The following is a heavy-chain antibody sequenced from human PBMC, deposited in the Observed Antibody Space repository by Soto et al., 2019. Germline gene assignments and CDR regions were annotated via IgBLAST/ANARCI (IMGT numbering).Heavy chain of an antibody. V-gene: IGHV3-21*01. Sequence: ELQLVESGGGLVKPGGSLRLSCAASGFTFSSYSMNWVRQAPGKGLEWVSSISSSSSYIYYADSVKGRFTISRDNAKNSLYLQMNSLRAEDTAVYYCARGPSTYFYYGMDVWGQGTTVTVSS. CDR3: ARGPSTYFYYGMDV. D-gene: IGHD3-10*01. J-gene: IGHJ6*02. CDR1: GFTFSSYS. CDR2: ISSSSSYI.